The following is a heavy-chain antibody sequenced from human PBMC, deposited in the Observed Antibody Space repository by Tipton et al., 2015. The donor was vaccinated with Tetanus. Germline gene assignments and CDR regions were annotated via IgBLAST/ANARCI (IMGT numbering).Heavy chain of an antibody. J-gene: IGHJ4*02. D-gene: IGHD2/OR15-2a*01. CDR1: GASISSYY. V-gene: IGHV4-30-4*01. CDR3: SSSPGNHYLAFFDY. Sequence: TLSLTCSVSGASISSYYWSWIRQPPGKGLEWIGYIYYSGSTYYNPSLKSRVTISIDTSKNQFSLRLSSVTAADTAVYYCSSSPGNHYLAFFDYWGRGTLVTVSS. CDR2: IYYSGST.